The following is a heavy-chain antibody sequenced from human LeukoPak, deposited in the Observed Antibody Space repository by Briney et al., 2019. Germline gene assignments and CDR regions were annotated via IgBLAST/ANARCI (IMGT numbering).Heavy chain of an antibody. V-gene: IGHV1-2*02. Sequence: GASVKVSCKASGYTFTGYYMHWVRQAPGQGLEWMGWINPNSGGTNYAQKFQGRVTMTRDTSISTAYMELSRLRSDDTAVYYCARSGSYYKNWFDPWGQGTLVTVFS. CDR1: GYTFTGYY. J-gene: IGHJ5*02. CDR3: ARSGSYYKNWFDP. CDR2: INPNSGGT. D-gene: IGHD3-10*01.